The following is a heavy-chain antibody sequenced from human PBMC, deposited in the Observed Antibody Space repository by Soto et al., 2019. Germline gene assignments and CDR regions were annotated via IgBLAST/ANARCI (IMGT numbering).Heavy chain of an antibody. CDR2: IKQDGSEK. Sequence: GGSLRLSCAASGFTFSSYWMSWVRQAPGKGLEWVANIKQDGSEKYYVDSVKGRFTISRDNAKNSLYLQMNSLRAEDTAVYYCAREGCGGDCYYYYGMDVWGQGTTVTVSS. CDR3: AREGCGGDCYYYYGMDV. J-gene: IGHJ6*02. V-gene: IGHV3-7*03. CDR1: GFTFSSYW. D-gene: IGHD2-21*02.